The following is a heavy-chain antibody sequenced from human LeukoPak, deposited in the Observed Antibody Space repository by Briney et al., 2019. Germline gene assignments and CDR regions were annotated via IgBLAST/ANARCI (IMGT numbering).Heavy chain of an antibody. CDR1: GFTLSSYG. CDR2: ISSSTSTI. J-gene: IGHJ4*02. CDR3: AREVVALDY. D-gene: IGHD2-15*01. V-gene: IGHV3-48*01. Sequence: PGGSLRLSCAASGFTLSSYGMNWVRQAPGKGLDWVSYISSSTSTITYADSVRGRFTISRDNAENSLYLQMNSLRAEDTAVYYCAREVVALDYWGQGTLVSVSS.